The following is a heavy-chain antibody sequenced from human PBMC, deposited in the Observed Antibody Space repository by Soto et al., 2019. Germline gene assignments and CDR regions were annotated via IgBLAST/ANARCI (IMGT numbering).Heavy chain of an antibody. Sequence: GESLKISCAASGFTFSSYWMHWVRQAPGKGLVWVSRINSDGSSTSYADSVKGRFTISRDNAKNTLYLQMNSLRAEDTAVYYCARERIAMVRGVIHWFDPWGQGTLVTVSS. CDR1: GFTFSSYW. D-gene: IGHD3-10*01. CDR3: ARERIAMVRGVIHWFDP. J-gene: IGHJ5*02. V-gene: IGHV3-74*01. CDR2: INSDGSST.